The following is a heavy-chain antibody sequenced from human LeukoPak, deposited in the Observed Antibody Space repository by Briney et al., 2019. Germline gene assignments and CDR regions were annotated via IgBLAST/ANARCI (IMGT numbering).Heavy chain of an antibody. V-gene: IGHV1-58*02. CDR2: IVVGSGNT. J-gene: IGHJ3*02. D-gene: IGHD5-18*01. CDR1: GFTFTSYA. Sequence: ASVKVSCKASGFTFTSYAMQWVRQARGQRVEWIGWIVVGSGNTNYAQKFQERVTITRDMSTSTAYMELSSLRAEDTAVYYCARERYSTIQNDGLDMWGQGTMVTVSS. CDR3: ARERYSTIQNDGLDM.